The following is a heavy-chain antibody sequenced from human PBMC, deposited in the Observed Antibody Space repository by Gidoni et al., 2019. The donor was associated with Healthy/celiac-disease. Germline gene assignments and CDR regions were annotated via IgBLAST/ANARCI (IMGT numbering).Heavy chain of an antibody. Sequence: QLQLQESGPGLGKPSETLSLTCTVSGGSISSSSYYWGWIRQPPGKGLEWIGSIYSSGSTYYTPSLTSRVTISVDTSKNQFSLKLSSVTAADTAVYYCARHFCRITMVRGDDNWFDPWGQGTLVTVSS. CDR3: ARHFCRITMVRGDDNWFDP. CDR2: IYSSGST. D-gene: IGHD3-10*01. CDR1: GGSISSSSYY. V-gene: IGHV4-39*01. J-gene: IGHJ5*02.